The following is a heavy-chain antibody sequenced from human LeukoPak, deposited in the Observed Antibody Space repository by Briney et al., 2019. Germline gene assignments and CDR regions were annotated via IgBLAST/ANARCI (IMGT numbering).Heavy chain of an antibody. CDR3: ARDIAAAAKAPFDY. J-gene: IGHJ4*02. Sequence: PSETLSLTCTVSGGSISSYYWSWIRQPPGKGLEWIGYIYYSGSTNYNPSLKSRVTISVDTSKNQFSLKLSSVTAADTAVYYCARDIAAAAKAPFDYWGQGTLVTVSS. V-gene: IGHV4-59*12. CDR1: GGSISSYY. CDR2: IYYSGST. D-gene: IGHD6-13*01.